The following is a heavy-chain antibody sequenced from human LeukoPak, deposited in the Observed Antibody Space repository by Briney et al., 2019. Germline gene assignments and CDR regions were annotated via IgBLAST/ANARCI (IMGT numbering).Heavy chain of an antibody. J-gene: IGHJ5*01. Sequence: GGSLRLSCEASGFTFSSYAMSWVRQAPGKGLEWVSAISGSGGDTHYADSVRGRFTISRDNFNNTLYLQMNSLRAEDTALYYCAKAVGRYYYGSGSYCDSWGEGTLVTVSS. CDR1: GFTFSSYA. CDR3: AKAVGRYYYGSGSYCDS. D-gene: IGHD3-10*01. CDR2: ISGSGGDT. V-gene: IGHV3-23*01.